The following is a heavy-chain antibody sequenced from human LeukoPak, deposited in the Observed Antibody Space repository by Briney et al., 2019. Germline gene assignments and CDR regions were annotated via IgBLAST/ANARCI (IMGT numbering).Heavy chain of an antibody. Sequence: ASVKVSCKASGYTFTSYGISWVRQAPGQGLEWMGWINPNSGGTNYAQKFQGRVAMTRDTSISTAYMELSRLRSDDTAVYYCAREEGMVRGAGPWFDPWGQGTLVTVSS. CDR3: AREEGMVRGAGPWFDP. V-gene: IGHV1-2*02. CDR1: GYTFTSYG. D-gene: IGHD3-10*01. J-gene: IGHJ5*02. CDR2: INPNSGGT.